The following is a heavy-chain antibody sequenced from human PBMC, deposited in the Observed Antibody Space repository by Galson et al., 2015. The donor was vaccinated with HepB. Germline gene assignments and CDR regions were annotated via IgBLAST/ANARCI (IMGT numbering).Heavy chain of an antibody. CDR2: IDPSDSYT. J-gene: IGHJ4*02. D-gene: IGHD2-15*01. CDR3: ARHTPCSGGSCYPAGGY. V-gene: IGHV5-10-1*01. Sequence: QSGAEVTKPGESLRISCKGSGYSFTSYWISWVRQMPGKGLEWMGRIDPSDSYTNYSPSFQGHVTISADKSISTAYLQWSSLKASDTAMYYCARHTPCSGGSCYPAGGYWGQGTLVTVSS. CDR1: GYSFTSYW.